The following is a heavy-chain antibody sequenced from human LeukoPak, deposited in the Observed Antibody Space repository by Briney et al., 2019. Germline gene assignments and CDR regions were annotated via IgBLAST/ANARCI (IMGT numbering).Heavy chain of an antibody. CDR1: GFTFSSYS. V-gene: IGHV3-21*01. CDR2: ISSSSSYI. CDR3: ARGHSTGTTGIDAFDI. J-gene: IGHJ3*02. Sequence: GGSLRLSCAASGFTFSSYSMNWVRQAPGKGLEWVSSISSSSSYIYYADSVKGRFTISRDNAKNSLYLQMNSLRAEDTAVYYCARGHSTGTTGIDAFDIWGQGTIVTVSS. D-gene: IGHD1-7*01.